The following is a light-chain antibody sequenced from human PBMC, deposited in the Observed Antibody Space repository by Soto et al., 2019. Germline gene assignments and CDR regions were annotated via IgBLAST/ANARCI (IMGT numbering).Light chain of an antibody. CDR2: GNS. Sequence: QSVLTQPPSVSGAPGQRVTISCTGSSSYIGAGYDVHWYRQLPGKAPKLLIYGNSNRPPGVHDRFSGSKSGTSASLAITGLQAEDEADYYCQSYDSSLSGWVFGGGTKLTVL. V-gene: IGLV1-40*01. CDR1: SSYIGAGYD. J-gene: IGLJ3*02. CDR3: QSYDSSLSGWV.